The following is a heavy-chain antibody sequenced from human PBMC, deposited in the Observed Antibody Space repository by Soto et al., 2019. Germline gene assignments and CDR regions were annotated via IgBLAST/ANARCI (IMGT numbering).Heavy chain of an antibody. CDR2: ISANNGNT. CDR3: ARVPFYDSSGYYSWFGP. V-gene: IGHV1-18*01. CDR1: GYTLNDLS. Sequence: ASVKVSCKVSGYTLNDLSIHWVRQAPGKGIEWMGWISANNGNTNYAQKLQGRVTMTTDTSTSTAYMELRSLRSDDTAVYYCARVPFYDSSGYYSWFGPWGQGTLVTVSS. J-gene: IGHJ5*02. D-gene: IGHD3-22*01.